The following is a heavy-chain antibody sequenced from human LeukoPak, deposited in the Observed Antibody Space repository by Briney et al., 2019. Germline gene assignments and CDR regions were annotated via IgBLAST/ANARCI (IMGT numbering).Heavy chain of an antibody. CDR2: INPSGGST. CDR1: GYTFTSYY. V-gene: IGHV1-46*01. CDR3: AREGLGSGAYGGIDY. J-gene: IGHJ4*02. D-gene: IGHD1-26*01. Sequence: GASVKVSCKASGYTFTSYYMHWVRQAPGQGLEWMGIINPSGGSTSYAQKFQGRVTMTRDMSTSTAYMELSSLRSEDTAVYYCAREGLGSGAYGGIDYWGQGTLVTVSS.